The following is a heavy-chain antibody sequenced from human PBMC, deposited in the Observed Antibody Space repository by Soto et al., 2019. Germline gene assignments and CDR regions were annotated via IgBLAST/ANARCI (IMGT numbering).Heavy chain of an antibody. D-gene: IGHD4-17*01. CDR3: ARSPAYGDYANLDT. Sequence: SETLSLTCTVSGDSVSKYYWNWIRQPAGKGREWIGRIHSTRSPNYNPSLKSRVTMSVDTSKNQFSLKLNLTSVTAADTAIYYCARSPAYGDYANLDTWGQGTLVTVSS. CDR2: IHSTRSP. J-gene: IGHJ5*02. V-gene: IGHV4-4*07. CDR1: GDSVSKYY.